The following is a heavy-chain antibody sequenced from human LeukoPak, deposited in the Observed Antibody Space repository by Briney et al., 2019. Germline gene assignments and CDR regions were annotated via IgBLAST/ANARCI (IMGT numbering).Heavy chain of an antibody. D-gene: IGHD5-24*01. J-gene: IGHJ4*02. CDR1: GFTFSSYG. Sequence: GGSLRLSCAASGFTFSSYGMHWVRQAPGKGLEWVAFIRYDGSNKYYADSVKGRFTISRDNSKNTLYLQMNSLRAEDTAVYYCAIHGRDGYNYFDYWGQGTLVTVSS. CDR2: IRYDGSNK. CDR3: AIHGRDGYNYFDY. V-gene: IGHV3-30*02.